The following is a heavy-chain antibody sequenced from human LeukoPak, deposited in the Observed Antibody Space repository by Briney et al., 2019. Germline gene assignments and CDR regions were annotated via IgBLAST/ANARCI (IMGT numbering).Heavy chain of an antibody. V-gene: IGHV4-59*01. J-gene: IGHJ3*02. CDR2: IYHSGST. CDR1: GGSMSSYY. D-gene: IGHD3-22*01. CDR3: ARGARTRRRDNSGPFDI. Sequence: SETLSLTCTVSGGSMSSYYWSWIRQPPGKGLQWIGYIYHSGSTNHNPSLKSRVTISLDWSKNQFTLKLKPVTAADTAVYYCARGARTRRRDNSGPFDIWGQGTKVTVSS.